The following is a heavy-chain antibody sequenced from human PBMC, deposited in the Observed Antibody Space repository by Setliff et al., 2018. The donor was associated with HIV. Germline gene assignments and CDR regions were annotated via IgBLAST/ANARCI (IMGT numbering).Heavy chain of an antibody. J-gene: IGHJ5*02. CDR2: ISGGGKSI. CDR1: GFTFSSYT. Sequence: PGGSLRLSCAASGFTFSSYTMHWVRQAPGKGLEWVASISGGGKSIYYADSVKGRFTISRDNADRSLYLQMNSLRAEDTAVYFCVPQGPGPGSGWWRNWFDPWGQGTLVTVSS. D-gene: IGHD6-19*01. CDR3: VPQGPGPGSGWWRNWFDP. V-gene: IGHV3-21*04.